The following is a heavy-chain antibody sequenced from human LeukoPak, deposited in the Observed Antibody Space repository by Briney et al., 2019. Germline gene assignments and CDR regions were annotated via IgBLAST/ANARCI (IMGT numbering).Heavy chain of an antibody. V-gene: IGHV3-7*03. Sequence: GGSLRLSCVASGFTFSSRDWMTWVRQAPGKGLEWVANIKQDGSEKYYVDSVKGRFTISRDNTKNSLYLQMNSLRAEDTAVYYCAKAPGRVAGTTYYFDYWGQGTLVTVSS. D-gene: IGHD6-19*01. CDR2: IKQDGSEK. CDR1: GFTFSSRDW. CDR3: AKAPGRVAGTTYYFDY. J-gene: IGHJ4*02.